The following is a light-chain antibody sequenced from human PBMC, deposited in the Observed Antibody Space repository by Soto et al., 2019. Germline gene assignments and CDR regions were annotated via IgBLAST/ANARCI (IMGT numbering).Light chain of an antibody. CDR1: YSDIGAYNY. J-gene: IGLJ1*01. CDR3: SAFKGTNSFV. CDR2: EVS. V-gene: IGLV2-8*01. Sequence: QSALTQPPSASGSPGQSVTIPCTGTYSDIGAYNYVSWYQQRPGAAPKLIIYEVSNRPSRVPDRIFVSKSGNTASLTVSGLQADDEANYYCSAFKGTNSFVFGTGT.